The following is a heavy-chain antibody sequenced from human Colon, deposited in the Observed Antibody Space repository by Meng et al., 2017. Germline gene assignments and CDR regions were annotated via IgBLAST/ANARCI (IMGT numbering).Heavy chain of an antibody. CDR3: ARDWGDVRGGFDF. D-gene: IGHD3-10*02. CDR1: GDSVSSNSAA. V-gene: IGHV6-1*01. CDR2: TYYRSKYYN. J-gene: IGHJ4*02. Sequence: QVQPHPSGPGLVQPSQTPSLTCAISGDSVSSNSAAWNWIRQSPSRGLEWLGRTYYRSKYYNDYALSVKSRITINPDTSKNQFSLQLNSVTPEDTAIYYCARDWGDVRGGFDFWGQGTLVTASS.